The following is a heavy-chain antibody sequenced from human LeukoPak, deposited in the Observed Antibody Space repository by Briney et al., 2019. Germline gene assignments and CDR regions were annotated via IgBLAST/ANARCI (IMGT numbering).Heavy chain of an antibody. D-gene: IGHD3-22*01. CDR2: IYPGDSDT. CDR1: GYSFTSYW. CDR3: ARHVSYYDSSGYYYGGWFDP. V-gene: IGHV5-51*01. J-gene: IGHJ5*02. Sequence: GESLQISCKGSGYSFTSYWIGWVRPMPGKGLEWMGIIYPGDSDTRYSPSFQGQVTISADKSISTAYLQWSSLKASDTAMYYCARHVSYYDSSGYYYGGWFDPWGQGTLVTVSS.